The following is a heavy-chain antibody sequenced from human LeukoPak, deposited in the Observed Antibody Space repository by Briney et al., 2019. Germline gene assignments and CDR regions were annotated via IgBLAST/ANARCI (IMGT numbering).Heavy chain of an antibody. V-gene: IGHV3-53*01. CDR2: IYSGGST. CDR3: ARGDGSYYFDY. D-gene: IGHD3-10*01. Sequence: GGTLRLSCAASGFTVSSTYMSWVRQAPGKGLEWVSVIYSGGSTFYADSLKGRFTISRDNSKNTLYLQMNSLRVEDTALYYCARGDGSYYFDYWGQGTLVTVSS. CDR1: GFTVSSTY. J-gene: IGHJ4*02.